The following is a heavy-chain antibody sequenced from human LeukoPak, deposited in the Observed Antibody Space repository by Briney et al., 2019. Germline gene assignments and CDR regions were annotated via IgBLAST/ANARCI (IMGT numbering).Heavy chain of an antibody. CDR2: VNHSGST. Sequence: PSETLSLTCAVYGGSFSGYYWSWIRQPPGKGLEWIGEVNHSGSTNYNPSLKSRVTISVDTSENQFSLKLSSVTAADTAVYYCARGRRNGSGSYYNYWGRGTLVTVSS. J-gene: IGHJ4*02. V-gene: IGHV4-34*01. CDR1: GGSFSGYY. CDR3: ARGRRNGSGSYYNY. D-gene: IGHD3-10*01.